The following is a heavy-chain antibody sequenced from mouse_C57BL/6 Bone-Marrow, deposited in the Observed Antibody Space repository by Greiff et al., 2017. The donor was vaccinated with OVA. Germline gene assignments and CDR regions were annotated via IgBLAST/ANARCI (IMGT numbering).Heavy chain of an antibody. Sequence: VQLQQSGAELARPGASVKLSCKASGYTFTSYGISWVKQRTGQGLEWIGEIYPRSGNTYYNEKFKGKATLTADKSSSTAYMELRSLTSEDSAVYFCARQGLRLRVHYCDYWGQGTTLTVSS. CDR1: GYTFTSYG. CDR3: ARQGLRLRVHYCDY. V-gene: IGHV1-81*01. D-gene: IGHD3-2*02. J-gene: IGHJ2*01. CDR2: IYPRSGNT.